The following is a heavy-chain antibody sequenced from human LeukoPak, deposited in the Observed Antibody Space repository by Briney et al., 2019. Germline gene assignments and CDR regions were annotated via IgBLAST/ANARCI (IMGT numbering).Heavy chain of an antibody. Sequence: GGSLRLSCAASGFTFSNYAMTWVRQAPGMGLLWVAAITGSGGNTYYADSVKGRFTISRDNSKNALDLQMNSLRAEDTAVYYCATLMRGPIGYVGYGGEDYWGQGTLVSVSS. J-gene: IGHJ4*02. V-gene: IGHV3-23*01. CDR3: ATLMRGPIGYVGYGGEDY. CDR1: GFTFSNYA. CDR2: ITGSGGNT. D-gene: IGHD5-12*01.